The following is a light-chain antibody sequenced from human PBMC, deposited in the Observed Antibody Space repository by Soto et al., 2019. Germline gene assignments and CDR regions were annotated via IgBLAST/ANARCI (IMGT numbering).Light chain of an antibody. J-gene: IGKJ2*01. CDR1: QSISSW. V-gene: IGKV1-5*01. CDR3: QQYNSYSLNT. Sequence: DIQMTQSPSTLSASVGDRVTITCRASQSISSWLAWYQQKPGKAPKLLIYDASSLESGVPSRFSGSGSGTEFTLTISSLQPDDFATYDCQQYNSYSLNTFGQGTKLEI. CDR2: DAS.